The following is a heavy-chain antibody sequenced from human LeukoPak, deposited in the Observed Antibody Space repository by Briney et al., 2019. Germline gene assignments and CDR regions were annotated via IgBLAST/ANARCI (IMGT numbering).Heavy chain of an antibody. V-gene: IGHV3-21*04. CDR1: GFTFSRNA. CDR2: ISSSSNYM. D-gene: IGHD3-3*01. CDR3: ARDQFDTWSRRGNFDS. Sequence: PGGSLRLSCAASGFTFSRNAMNWVRQAPGKGLEWVSFISSSSNYMSYADSVKGRFTISRDNAKSSLYLQMNSLRAEDTAVFYCARDQFDTWSRRGNFDSWGQGTLVIVSS. J-gene: IGHJ4*02.